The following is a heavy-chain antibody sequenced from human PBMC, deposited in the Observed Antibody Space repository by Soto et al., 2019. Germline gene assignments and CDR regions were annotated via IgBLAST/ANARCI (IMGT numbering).Heavy chain of an antibody. CDR2: IYYGGAT. CDR1: GASISTTNYY. V-gene: IGHV4-39*02. J-gene: IGHJ4*02. CDR3: ATFVVPASRHTHFDF. D-gene: IGHD2-21*02. Sequence: SETLSLTCTVSGASISTTNYYWGWVRQPPGKGLDWIGNIYYGGATYYNPSLKSRVTISVDTSKNHFSLKVNSVTAADTAVYSCATFVVPASRHTHFDFCGPRPLGTVSS.